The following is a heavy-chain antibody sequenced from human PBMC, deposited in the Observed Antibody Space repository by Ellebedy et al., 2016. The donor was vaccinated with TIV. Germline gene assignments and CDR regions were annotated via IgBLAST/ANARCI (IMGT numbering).Heavy chain of an antibody. V-gene: IGHV4-61*01. D-gene: IGHD2-8*01. CDR1: GSSVSGDFYY. J-gene: IGHJ4*02. CDR2: VYNSGST. CDR3: ARVSGKYYFDY. Sequence: SETLSLTXTVSGSSVSGDFYYWSWIRQPPGKGLEWIGYVYNSGSTDYNPSLKSRVTISVDTSKNQFSLKLSSVTAADTAVYYCARVSGKYYFDYWGQGTLVTVSS.